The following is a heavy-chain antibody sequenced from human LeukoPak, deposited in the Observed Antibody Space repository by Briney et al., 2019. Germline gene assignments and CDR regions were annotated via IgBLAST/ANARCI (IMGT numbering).Heavy chain of an antibody. D-gene: IGHD3-16*01. CDR3: ARGTRRGGDFDY. V-gene: IGHV4-34*01. CDR1: GGSFSGYY. CDR2: INHSGST. J-gene: IGHJ4*02. Sequence: PSETLSLTCAVYGGSFSGYYWSWIRQPPGKGLEWIGEINHSGSTNYNPSLKSRVTISVDTSKNQFSLKLSSVTAADTAVYYCARGTRRGGDFDYWGQGTLVIVSS.